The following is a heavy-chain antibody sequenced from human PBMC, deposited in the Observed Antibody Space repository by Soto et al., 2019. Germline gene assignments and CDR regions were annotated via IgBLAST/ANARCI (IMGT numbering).Heavy chain of an antibody. CDR1: GGTFSSYA. Sequence: QVQLVQSGAEVKNPGSSVKVSCKASGGTFSSYAISWVRQAPGQGLDWMGGIIPIFGTANYAQKFQGRVTITADKSTSTAYMELSSLRSEDTAVYYCARVPSGDGYNDWFDPWGQGTLVTVSS. J-gene: IGHJ5*02. CDR3: ARVPSGDGYNDWFDP. V-gene: IGHV1-69*06. CDR2: IIPIFGTA. D-gene: IGHD5-12*01.